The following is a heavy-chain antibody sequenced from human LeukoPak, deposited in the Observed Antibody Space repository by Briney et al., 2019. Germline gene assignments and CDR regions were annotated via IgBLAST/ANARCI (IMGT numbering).Heavy chain of an antibody. Sequence: ASLKVSCKASGYTFTTYGISWVRQAPGQGLEWMGWISAYNGNTNYAQKLQGRVTMTTDTSTSTAYMELRSLRSDDTAVYYCARDLMALGAAGVYFDYWGQGTLVTVSS. V-gene: IGHV1-18*01. J-gene: IGHJ4*02. CDR3: ARDLMALGAAGVYFDY. D-gene: IGHD6-13*01. CDR1: GYTFTTYG. CDR2: ISAYNGNT.